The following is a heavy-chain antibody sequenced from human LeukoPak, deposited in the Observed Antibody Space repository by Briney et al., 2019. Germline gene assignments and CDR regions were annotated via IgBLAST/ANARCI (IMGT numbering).Heavy chain of an antibody. D-gene: IGHD1-26*01. CDR1: GFTFNNYA. CDR2: ISGFCGST. CDR3: ARRSGSRWSSFDY. J-gene: IGHJ4*02. Sequence: GGSLRLSCAASGFTFNNYAMNWVRQAPGKGLEWVSGISGFCGSTYYSPSVKGRLTISRDNFGNMLYLHLDSLRVEDTAIYYCARRSGSRWSSFDYWGQGALVTVSS. V-gene: IGHV3-23*01.